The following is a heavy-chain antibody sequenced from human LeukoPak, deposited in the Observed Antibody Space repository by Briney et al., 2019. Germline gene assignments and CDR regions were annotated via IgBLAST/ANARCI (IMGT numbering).Heavy chain of an antibody. Sequence: PSETLSLTCTVSGGALRIHYWTWIRQSPGKGRGCSGYIYYTGITISNPSLKSRLTISVDTSKNQFSLTLSSVTAADTALCYCARGLYDYRDNPLGYWGQGTLVTVSS. J-gene: IGHJ4*02. CDR3: ARGLYDYRDNPLGY. CDR1: GGALRIHY. CDR2: IYYTGIT. V-gene: IGHV4-59*11. D-gene: IGHD4-17*01.